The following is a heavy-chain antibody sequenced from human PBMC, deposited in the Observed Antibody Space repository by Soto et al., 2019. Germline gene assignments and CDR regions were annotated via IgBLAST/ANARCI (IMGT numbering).Heavy chain of an antibody. D-gene: IGHD3-22*01. Sequence: GESLKISCRTSGYRFTSYWIAWVRQMPGKGLEWMGIIFPSDSDTRYSPPFQGQVTISADRSTSTVFLQWASLKASDTAVYFCARKDKSGYFNWFDPWGQGTLVTSPQ. CDR3: ARKDKSGYFNWFDP. J-gene: IGHJ5*02. V-gene: IGHV5-51*01. CDR1: GYRFTSYW. CDR2: IFPSDSDT.